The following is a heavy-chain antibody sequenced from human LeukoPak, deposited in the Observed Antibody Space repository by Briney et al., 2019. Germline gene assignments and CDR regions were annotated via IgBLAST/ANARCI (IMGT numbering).Heavy chain of an antibody. J-gene: IGHJ4*02. CDR3: AKAQGYLDY. CDR1: GFTFSSYG. Sequence: GGSLRLSCAASGFTFSSYGMHWVRQAPGKGLEWVSGISGSGGNTYYGDSVKGRFTISRDNSKNTVYLQMSSLRAEDTAVYYCAKAQGYLDYWGQGTLATVSS. CDR2: ISGSGGNT. V-gene: IGHV3-23*01.